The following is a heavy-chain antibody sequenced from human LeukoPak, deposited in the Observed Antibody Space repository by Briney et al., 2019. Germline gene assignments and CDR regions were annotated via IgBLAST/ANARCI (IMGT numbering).Heavy chain of an antibody. Sequence: GGSLRLSCAASGFTFSSYTMNWVRQAPGMGLEWVSSISTDNSYIYYTDSLKGRFTISRDNSKNTLYLQMNSLRAEDTAVYYCAKDREFLDYWGQGTLVTVSS. D-gene: IGHD2/OR15-2a*01. CDR3: AKDREFLDY. J-gene: IGHJ4*02. CDR2: ISTDNSYI. CDR1: GFTFSSYT. V-gene: IGHV3-21*04.